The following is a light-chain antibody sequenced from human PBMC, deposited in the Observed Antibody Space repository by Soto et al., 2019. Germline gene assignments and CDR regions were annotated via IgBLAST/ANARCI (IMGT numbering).Light chain of an antibody. V-gene: IGKV3-20*01. CDR1: QSVSSSY. CDR3: QHYGSSPGT. Sequence: EIVLTQSPGTLSLSPGERATLSCRASQSVSSSYLAWYQQKPGQAPRLLIYGASSRATGIPDRFSGSGSGTDFTLTISSLEPEDFAVYCCQHYGSSPGTFGQGTKVEIK. CDR2: GAS. J-gene: IGKJ1*01.